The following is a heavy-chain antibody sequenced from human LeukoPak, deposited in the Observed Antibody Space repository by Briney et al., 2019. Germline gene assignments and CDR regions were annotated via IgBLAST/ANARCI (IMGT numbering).Heavy chain of an antibody. CDR1: GYTFTGYY. CDR2: INPNSGGT. Sequence: ASVKVSCKASGYTFTGYYMHWVRQAPGQGLEWMGWINPNSGGTNYAQEFQGRVTMTRDTSISTAYMELSRLRSDDTAVYYCARGKGYVTSYWGQGTLVTVSS. J-gene: IGHJ4*02. V-gene: IGHV1-2*02. CDR3: ARGKGYVTSY. D-gene: IGHD3-22*01.